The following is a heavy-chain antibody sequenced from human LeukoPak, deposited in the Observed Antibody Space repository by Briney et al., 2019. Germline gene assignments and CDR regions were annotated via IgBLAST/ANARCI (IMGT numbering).Heavy chain of an antibody. CDR3: AKDPFRGYSYGYFDY. CDR1: GFTFSNYA. D-gene: IGHD5-18*01. V-gene: IGHV3-23*01. CDR2: ISGGAVST. J-gene: IGHJ4*02. Sequence: GGSLRLSCAASGFTFSNYAMSWVRQAPGKGLEWVSAISGGAVSTYYADSVKGRFTISRDNSKNTLYLQMNSLTAEDTAVYYCAKDPFRGYSYGYFDYWGQGTLVTVSS.